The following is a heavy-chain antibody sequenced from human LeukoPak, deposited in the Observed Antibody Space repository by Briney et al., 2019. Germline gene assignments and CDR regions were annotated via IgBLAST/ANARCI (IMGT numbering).Heavy chain of an antibody. D-gene: IGHD3-22*01. CDR3: ARDDSSGYYLFDP. Sequence: GASVKVSCKASGYTFTSYYMHWVRQAPGQGLEWMGIINPSGGSTSYAQKFQGRVTMTRDMSTSTVYMELSSLRSEDTAVYYCARDDSSGYYLFDPWGQGTLVTVSS. CDR1: GYTFTSYY. J-gene: IGHJ5*02. V-gene: IGHV1-46*01. CDR2: INPSGGST.